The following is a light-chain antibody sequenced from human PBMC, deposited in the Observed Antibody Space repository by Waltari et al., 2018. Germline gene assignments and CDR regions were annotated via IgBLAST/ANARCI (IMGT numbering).Light chain of an antibody. V-gene: IGLV2-14*03. CDR3: SSYISSSTLEL. CDR1: SSDVGCYNY. CDR2: DVS. Sequence: QSALTQPASVSGSPGQSITISCTGTSSDVGCYNYVPWYQQHPGKAPKLMIYDVSNRPSGVSNRFSGSKSGNTASLTISGLQAEDEADYYCSSYISSSTLELFGGGTSLTVL. J-gene: IGLJ2*01.